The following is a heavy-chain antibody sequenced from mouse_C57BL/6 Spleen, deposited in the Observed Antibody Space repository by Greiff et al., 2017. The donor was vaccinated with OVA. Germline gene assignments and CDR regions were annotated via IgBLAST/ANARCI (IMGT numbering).Heavy chain of an antibody. D-gene: IGHD1-1*01. J-gene: IGHJ3*01. CDR3: ARPTTIRGFAY. CDR2: IDPSDSYT. Sequence: QLQLQQPGAELVKPGASVKLSCKASGYTFTSYWMQWVQQRPGQGLEWIGEIDPSDSYTNYNQKFKVKATLTVDTSASTAYMQLSSLTSEDSAVYYCARPTTIRGFAYWGQGTMVTVSA. CDR1: GYTFTSYW. V-gene: IGHV1-50*01.